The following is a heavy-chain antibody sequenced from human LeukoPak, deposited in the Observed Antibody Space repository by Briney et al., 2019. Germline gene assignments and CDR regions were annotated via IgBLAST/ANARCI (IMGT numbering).Heavy chain of an antibody. CDR1: GFPFSTYW. Sequence: PGRSLRLSCAASGFPFSTYWMDWVRQAPGKGLVWVSRINSDGTYTTYADSVKGRFTISRDNAKDTLFLQMNTLRVEDTAVYYCARARFKSDYWGQGTLVTVSS. D-gene: IGHD3-3*01. V-gene: IGHV3-74*01. J-gene: IGHJ4*02. CDR2: INSDGTYT. CDR3: ARARFKSDY.